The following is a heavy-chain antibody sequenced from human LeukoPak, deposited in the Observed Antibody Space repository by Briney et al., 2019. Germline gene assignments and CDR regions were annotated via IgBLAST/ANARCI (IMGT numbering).Heavy chain of an antibody. D-gene: IGHD3-22*01. V-gene: IGHV3-30*04. CDR1: GFIFKDYV. J-gene: IGHJ4*02. CDR2: ISSDSNTR. Sequence: GGSLRLSCAGSGFIFKDYVIHWARQAPGKGLEWVAVISSDSNTRTYANSVEGRFTISRDNSKNTVYLQLSGLRVEDTAVYYCLREGYYDTSGPFSGYFDFWGQGDLVTVSS. CDR3: LREGYYDTSGPFSGYFDF.